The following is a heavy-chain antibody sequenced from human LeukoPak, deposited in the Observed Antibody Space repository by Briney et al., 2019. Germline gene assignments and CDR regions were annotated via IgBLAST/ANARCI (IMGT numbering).Heavy chain of an antibody. J-gene: IGHJ4*02. CDR2: INWNGGST. D-gene: IGHD3-22*01. CDR1: GFTFDDYG. CDR3: ARDDSSGYYYFYYFDY. V-gene: IGHV3-20*04. Sequence: GGSLRLSCAASGFTFDDYGMRWVRQAPGKGLEWVSGINWNGGSTGYADSVKGRFTISRDNAKNSLYLQMNSLRAEDTAVYYCARDDSSGYYYFYYFDYWGQGTLVTVSS.